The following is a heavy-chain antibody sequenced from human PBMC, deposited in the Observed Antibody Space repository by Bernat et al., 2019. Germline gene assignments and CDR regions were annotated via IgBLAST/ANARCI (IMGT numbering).Heavy chain of an antibody. CDR3: ASGNMAASIFY. CDR1: GGSFSGYS. CDR2: ISHSGRT. V-gene: IGHV4-34*01. D-gene: IGHD6-13*01. Sequence: QVQLQQWGAGLLKPSETLSLTCAVYGGSFSGYSWTWIRQPPGKGLEWIGEISHSGRTNYNPSLKSRVTISIDTSKNPFSLSLSSVTAADTALYYCASGNMAASIFYWGQGTLVTVSS. J-gene: IGHJ4*02.